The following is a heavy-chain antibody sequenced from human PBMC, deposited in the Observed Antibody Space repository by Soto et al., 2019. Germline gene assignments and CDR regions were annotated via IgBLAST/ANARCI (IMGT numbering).Heavy chain of an antibody. CDR3: ARGGVDVVATSAFDY. CDR1: GGTFNNYA. V-gene: IGHV1-69*01. CDR2: IIPIIGTA. Sequence: QVQLVQSGAEVKKPGSSVKVSCKASGGTFNNYAISWVRQAPGQGLEWMGGIIPIIGTADYAHKFQGRLAISADESTGTTFMALSSLRSEDTALYYCARGGVDVVATSAFDYWGQGNLVTVSS. D-gene: IGHD5-12*01. J-gene: IGHJ4*02.